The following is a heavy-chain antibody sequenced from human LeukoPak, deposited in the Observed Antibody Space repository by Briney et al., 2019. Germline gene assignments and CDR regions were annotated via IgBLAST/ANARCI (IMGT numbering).Heavy chain of an antibody. CDR1: GFTFRSYS. CDR3: ARGALGSSTSHGLDY. J-gene: IGHJ4*02. D-gene: IGHD2-2*01. CDR2: ISSSSSYI. Sequence: GGSLRLSCAASGFTFRSYSMNWVRQAPGKGLEWVSFISSSSSYIYYADSVQGRFTISRDTAKNSLYLQMNSLRGEDTAVYYCARGALGSSTSHGLDYWGQGTLVTVSS. V-gene: IGHV3-21*01.